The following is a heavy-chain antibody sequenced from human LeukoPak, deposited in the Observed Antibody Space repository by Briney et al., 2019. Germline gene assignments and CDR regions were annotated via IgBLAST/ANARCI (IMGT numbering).Heavy chain of an antibody. J-gene: IGHJ4*02. CDR1: GYHFTSYW. V-gene: IGHV5-51*01. D-gene: IGHD3-9*01. Sequence: GEPLQISCKASGYHFTSYWIDGVRQMPGKGLQWMGIIYTGDSDTRYSPSFQAQVTISADKSISTAYLQWSSLKASDSAMYYCARRMNYDILTGKYYFDYWGQGTLVTVSS. CDR2: IYTGDSDT. CDR3: ARRMNYDILTGKYYFDY.